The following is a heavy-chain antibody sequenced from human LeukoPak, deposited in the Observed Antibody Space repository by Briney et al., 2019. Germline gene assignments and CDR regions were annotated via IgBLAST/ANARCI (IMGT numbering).Heavy chain of an antibody. CDR2: IRSDGSNK. CDR3: AKIRESIWQACFDY. J-gene: IGHJ4*02. D-gene: IGHD6-6*01. V-gene: IGHV3-30*02. Sequence: GGSLRLSCAASGFTFGSYGMHWVRQAPGKGLEWVTFIRSDGSNKYYADSVKGRFTISRDNSKNTLYLQMNTLIADDTAVYYCAKIRESIWQACFDYWGQGTLVTISS. CDR1: GFTFGSYG.